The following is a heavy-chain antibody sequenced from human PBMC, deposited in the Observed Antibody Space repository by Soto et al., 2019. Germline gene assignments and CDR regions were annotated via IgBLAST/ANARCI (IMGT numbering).Heavy chain of an antibody. J-gene: IGHJ6*02. CDR2: ISYDGSNK. V-gene: IGHV3-30*18. Sequence: PGGSLRLSCAASGFTFSSYGMHWVRQAPGKGLEWVAVISYDGSNKYYADSVKGRFTISRDNSKNTLYLQMNSLRAEDTAVYYCAKEGCSGGSCYSIDYYYGMDVWGQGTTVTVSS. CDR3: AKEGCSGGSCYSIDYYYGMDV. CDR1: GFTFSSYG. D-gene: IGHD2-15*01.